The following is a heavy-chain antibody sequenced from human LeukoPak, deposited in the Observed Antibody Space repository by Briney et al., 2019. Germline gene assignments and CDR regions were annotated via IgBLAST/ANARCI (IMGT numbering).Heavy chain of an antibody. Sequence: PSETLSLTCAVSGGSLSNYYWSWIRQPPGKGLEWIGLIYSSGSTLFNPSLKSRVAMSVDLTKNQLSLKLTSVTAADTAMYYCARKDGDYWGRGTLVTVSS. CDR3: ARKDGDY. CDR2: IYSSGST. CDR1: GGSLSNYY. J-gene: IGHJ4*02. V-gene: IGHV4-4*07.